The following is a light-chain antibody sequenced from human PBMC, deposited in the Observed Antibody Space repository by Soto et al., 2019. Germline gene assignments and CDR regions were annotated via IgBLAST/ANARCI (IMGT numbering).Light chain of an antibody. J-gene: IGKJ1*01. CDR1: HSISSW. Sequence: DIQMTHSPSTLSASVGDRVTITCRASHSISSWLAWYQQKPGKAPKLLIYEASSLESGVPSRFSGSGSGTEFTLTISSLQPDDFATYYCQQYNSYSPWTFGQGTKVDI. CDR3: QQYNSYSPWT. CDR2: EAS. V-gene: IGKV1-5*03.